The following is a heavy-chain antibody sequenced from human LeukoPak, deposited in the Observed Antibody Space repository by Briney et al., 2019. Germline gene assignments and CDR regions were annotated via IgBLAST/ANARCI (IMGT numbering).Heavy chain of an antibody. CDR3: ARPFLDLYYFDY. V-gene: IGHV1-46*01. CDR1: GYSFTSYS. J-gene: IGHJ4*02. D-gene: IGHD1-7*01. Sequence: ASVKVSCKASGYSFTSYSMHWVRQAPGQGLQWMGLINPSGGSTIYAQRFQGRLTMTRDTSTSTVYMEVSSLRSEDTAVYYCARPFLDLYYFDYWGQGTLVIVSS. CDR2: INPSGGST.